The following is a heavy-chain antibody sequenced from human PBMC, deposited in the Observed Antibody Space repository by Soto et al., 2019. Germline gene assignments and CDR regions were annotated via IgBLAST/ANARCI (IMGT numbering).Heavy chain of an antibody. D-gene: IGHD3-10*01. CDR1: GGSISSYY. J-gene: IGHJ4*02. Sequence: SETLSLTCTVSGGSISSYYWSWIRQPPVKGLEWIGYIYSSGSTNYNPSLKSRVTISVDTSKNQFSLKLGSVTAADTAVYYCARLKTVRGVRFFDYWGQGTLVTVSS. CDR2: IYSSGST. V-gene: IGHV4-59*01. CDR3: ARLKTVRGVRFFDY.